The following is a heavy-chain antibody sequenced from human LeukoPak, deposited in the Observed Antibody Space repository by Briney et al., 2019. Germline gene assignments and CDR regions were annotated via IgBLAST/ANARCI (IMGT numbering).Heavy chain of an antibody. CDR1: GGSISSYY. CDR2: IFTSGST. CDR3: ARGLWFGESEYGVNWFNP. Sequence: KPSETLSLTCTVSGGSISSYYWSWIRQPAGKGLEWIGRIFTSGSTNYNPSLKSRVTMSVDKFKNKFFLKVKSVTAADTAVYYCARGLWFGESEYGVNWFNPWGQGTLVTVSS. V-gene: IGHV4-4*07. J-gene: IGHJ5*02. D-gene: IGHD3-10*01.